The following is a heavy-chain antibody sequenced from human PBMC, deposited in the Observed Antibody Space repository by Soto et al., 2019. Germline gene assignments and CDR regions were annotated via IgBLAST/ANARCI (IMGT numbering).Heavy chain of an antibody. V-gene: IGHV3-23*01. CDR1: GFTFSSYA. Sequence: TGGSLRLSCAASGFTFSSYAMSWVRQAPGKGLEWVSAISGSGGSTYYADSVKGRFTISRDNSKNTLYLQMNSLRAEDTAVYYCAKGITMVRGVIIHWGQGTLVTVSS. J-gene: IGHJ4*02. CDR3: AKGITMVRGVIIH. D-gene: IGHD3-10*01. CDR2: ISGSGGST.